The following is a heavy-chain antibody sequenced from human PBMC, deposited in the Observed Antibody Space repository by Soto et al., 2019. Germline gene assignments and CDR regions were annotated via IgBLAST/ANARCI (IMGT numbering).Heavy chain of an antibody. CDR1: GFSFSSYA. Sequence: EVQLLESGGRLKQPGGSLRLSCVGSGFSFSSYAVSWIRQAPGKGPEWVAGISGSGGTTYYPESVKGRFTISRDNNKNTVYLQMTSLRAEDTALYYCARGTIDWYLIFEHWGQGTQVTVSS. D-gene: IGHD3-9*01. CDR2: ISGSGGTT. V-gene: IGHV3-23*01. J-gene: IGHJ4*02. CDR3: ARGTIDWYLIFEH.